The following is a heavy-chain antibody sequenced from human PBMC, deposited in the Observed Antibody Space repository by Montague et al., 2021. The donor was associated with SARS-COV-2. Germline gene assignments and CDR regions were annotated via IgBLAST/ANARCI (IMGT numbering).Heavy chain of an antibody. Sequence: SETRSLTCFVSGYSISSGYYWGWIRQPPGKGLEWIGNIYHSGGTYYSPSLKSRVTVSVDTSKNQFSLGLSSVSAADTAVYYCARWYYGSGSYPHWGQGTLVTVSS. J-gene: IGHJ4*02. D-gene: IGHD3-10*01. V-gene: IGHV4-38-2*01. CDR2: IYHSGGT. CDR1: GYSISSGYY. CDR3: ARWYYGSGSYPH.